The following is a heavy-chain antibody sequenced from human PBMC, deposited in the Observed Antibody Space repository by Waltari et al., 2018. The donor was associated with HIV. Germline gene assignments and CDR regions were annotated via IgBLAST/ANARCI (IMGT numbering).Heavy chain of an antibody. D-gene: IGHD3-22*01. CDR3: ASSDYYDSSGYYYIDY. Sequence: VQLQESGPGLVKPSETLSLTCTVSGGSISSYYWSWIRQPPGKGLEWIGYIYYSGSTNYNPSLKSRVTISVDTSKNQFSLKLSSVTAADTAVYYCASSDYYDSSGYYYIDYWGQGTLVTVSS. CDR2: IYYSGST. V-gene: IGHV4-59*01. J-gene: IGHJ4*02. CDR1: GGSISSYY.